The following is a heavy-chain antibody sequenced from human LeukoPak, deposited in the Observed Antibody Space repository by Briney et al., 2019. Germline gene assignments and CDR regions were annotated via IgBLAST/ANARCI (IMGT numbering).Heavy chain of an antibody. V-gene: IGHV4-61*01. J-gene: IGHJ4*02. CDR3: ARDHFGSLDS. D-gene: IGHD3-10*01. Sequence: SSETLSLTCTVSGFSVTTDSYCWGWIRQPPGKGLEWIGYDYCGGNTNYDPSLKRRVTISVDTSKNQFSLTLTSVTAADMAVYFCARDHFGSLDSWGQGILVTVSS. CDR1: GFSVTTDSYC. CDR2: DYCGGNT.